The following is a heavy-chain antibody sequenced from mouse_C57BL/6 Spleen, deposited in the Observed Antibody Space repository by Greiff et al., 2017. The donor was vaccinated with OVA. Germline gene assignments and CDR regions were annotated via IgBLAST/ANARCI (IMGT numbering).Heavy chain of an antibody. CDR3: ARHAWDGFDY. CDR2: IHPNSGST. Sequence: VQLQQPGAELVKPGASVKLSCKASGYTFTSYWMHWVKQRPGQGLEWIGMIHPNSGSTNYNEKFKSKATLPVDKSSSTAYMQLSSLTSEDSAVYYCARHAWDGFDYWGQGTTLTVSS. CDR1: GYTFTSYW. D-gene: IGHD4-1*01. J-gene: IGHJ2*01. V-gene: IGHV1-64*01.